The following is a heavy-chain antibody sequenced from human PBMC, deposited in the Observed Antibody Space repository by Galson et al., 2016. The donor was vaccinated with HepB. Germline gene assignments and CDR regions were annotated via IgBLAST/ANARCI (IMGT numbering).Heavy chain of an antibody. J-gene: IGHJ6*02. CDR2: ISHSGSA. D-gene: IGHD2-2*01. CDR1: GGSVSSAGFY. V-gene: IGHV4-31*03. CDR3: ARERLGGVPATIDV. Sequence: TLSLTCTVSGGSVSSAGFYWSWIRQHPGKGLEWIGYISHSGSAYYNPSLKSRVTISVDTSKNQFSLRLSSVTDADTAVYYCARERLGGVPATIDVWGQGTAVTVSS.